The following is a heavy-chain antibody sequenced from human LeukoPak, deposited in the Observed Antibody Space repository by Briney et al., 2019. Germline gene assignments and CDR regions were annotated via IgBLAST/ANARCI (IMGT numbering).Heavy chain of an antibody. Sequence: GRSLRLSCAASGFTFSSYAMHWVRQAPGKGLEWVAVISYDGSNKYYADSVKGRFTISRDNSKNTLYLQMNSLRAEDTAVYYCASLYSSGYWGQGTLVTVSS. J-gene: IGHJ4*02. CDR1: GFTFSSYA. CDR3: ASLYSSGY. V-gene: IGHV3-30-3*01. CDR2: ISYDGSNK. D-gene: IGHD5-18*01.